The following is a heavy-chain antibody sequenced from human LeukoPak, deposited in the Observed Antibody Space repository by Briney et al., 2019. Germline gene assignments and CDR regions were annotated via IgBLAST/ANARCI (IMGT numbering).Heavy chain of an antibody. Sequence: GSSVKVSCKASGATLSSYAISWVRQAPGPGLDWMGRIIPIFGTANYAQKFQGRVTITTDESTSTAYMELSSLSSEDTAVYYCARGEQLWYANWFDPWGQGTLVTVSS. J-gene: IGHJ5*02. D-gene: IGHD5-18*01. V-gene: IGHV1-69*05. CDR3: ARGEQLWYANWFDP. CDR2: IIPIFGTA. CDR1: GATLSSYA.